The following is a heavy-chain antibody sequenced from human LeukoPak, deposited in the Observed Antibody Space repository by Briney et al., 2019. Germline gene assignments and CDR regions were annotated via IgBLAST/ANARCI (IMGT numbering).Heavy chain of an antibody. V-gene: IGHV4-30-2*01. CDR2: IYRGRT. Sequence: SETRSLTCTVSGDSFSSDSYYWNWIRQAPGKGPEWIGNIYRGRTRFNPALTRRVTISLDMSKTKVSLSLTSVTAADTARYYCAREGEYGDSYYWGQGILVIVSA. CDR3: AREGEYGDSYY. J-gene: IGHJ4*02. CDR1: GDSFSSDSYY. D-gene: IGHD4-17*01.